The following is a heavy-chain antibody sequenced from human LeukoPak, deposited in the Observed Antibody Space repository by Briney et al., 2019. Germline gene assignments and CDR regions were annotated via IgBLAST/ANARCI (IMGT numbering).Heavy chain of an antibody. V-gene: IGHV3-53*01. J-gene: IGHJ4*02. Sequence: PRGSLRLPCTVSGFTVSSNSMSWVRQAPGKVLEWVSFIYSGGNTHYSDSVKGRFTISRDNSKNTLYLQMNSLRAEDTAVYYCARRAGDYSHPYDYWGQGTLVTVSS. D-gene: IGHD3-22*01. CDR3: ARRAGDYSHPYDY. CDR2: IYSGGNT. CDR1: GFTVSSNS.